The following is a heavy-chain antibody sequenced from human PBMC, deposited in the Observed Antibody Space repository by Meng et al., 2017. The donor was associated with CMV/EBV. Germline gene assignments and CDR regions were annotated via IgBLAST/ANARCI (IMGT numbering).Heavy chain of an antibody. Sequence: SGFTFSSYAMHWVRQAPGKRLEWVAVISYDGSNKYYADSVKGRFTISRDNSKNTLYLQMNSLRAEDTAVYYCARDYCSSTSCYSNYWGQGTLVTVSS. CDR3: ARDYCSSTSCYSNY. V-gene: IGHV3-30-3*01. CDR2: ISYDGSNK. J-gene: IGHJ4*02. D-gene: IGHD2-2*01. CDR1: GFTFSSYA.